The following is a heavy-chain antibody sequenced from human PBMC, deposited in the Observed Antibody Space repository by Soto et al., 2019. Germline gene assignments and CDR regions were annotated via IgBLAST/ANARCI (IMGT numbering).Heavy chain of an antibody. Sequence: QVQLVESGGGVVQPGRSLRLSCAASGFTFRNYAMHWVRQAPGKGLEWVAVISYDGSNKYYADSVKGRFTISRDNSKNTLYLQINSLRAEDTAVYYGAKDLCSSSSCYYNYGMDVWGQGTTVTVSS. V-gene: IGHV3-30*18. CDR1: GFTFRNYA. CDR2: ISYDGSNK. CDR3: AKDLCSSSSCYYNYGMDV. D-gene: IGHD2-2*01. J-gene: IGHJ6*02.